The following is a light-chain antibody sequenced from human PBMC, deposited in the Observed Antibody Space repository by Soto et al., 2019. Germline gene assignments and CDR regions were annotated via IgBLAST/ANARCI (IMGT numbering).Light chain of an antibody. J-gene: IGKJ1*01. Sequence: DIQMTQSRSSLSASVGDRVTITCRASQGISNYLAWYQRKPGKVPKLLIYDASTLQSGVPPRVSGSGSGTDFTLTLSSLQPEDVATYYCQKYDSPPRTFGQGTKVEI. CDR1: QGISNY. CDR2: DAS. V-gene: IGKV1-27*01. CDR3: QKYDSPPRT.